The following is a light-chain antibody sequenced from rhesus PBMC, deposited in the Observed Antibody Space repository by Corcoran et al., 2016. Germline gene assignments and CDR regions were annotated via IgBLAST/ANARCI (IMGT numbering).Light chain of an antibody. CDR1: QGISNY. CDR2: YAS. Sequence: DIQMTQSPSSLSASVGDTVTITCRASQGISNYLAWYQQQPGKAPKPLIYYASNLESGVPSRFRGSGSGTDFTLTISSLQSEDFATYYCQQYSSSPPLTFGGGTKVDLK. V-gene: IGKV1S14*01. CDR3: QQYSSSPPLT. J-gene: IGKJ4*01.